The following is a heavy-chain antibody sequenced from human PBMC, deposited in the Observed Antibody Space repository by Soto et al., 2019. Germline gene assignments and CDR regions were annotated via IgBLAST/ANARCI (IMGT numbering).Heavy chain of an antibody. Sequence: SETLSLTCTVSSGSISSTSYYWAWIRQPPGKGLEWIGAIYYDGTTYYTESLKSRVSISVDTSKNQFSLKVNSVTASDTAVYFCVSQRTSVLTQAYLDYWGPGALVTVSS. V-gene: IGHV4-39*01. J-gene: IGHJ4*02. CDR2: IYYDGTT. D-gene: IGHD2-8*01. CDR1: SGSISSTSYY. CDR3: VSQRTSVLTQAYLDY.